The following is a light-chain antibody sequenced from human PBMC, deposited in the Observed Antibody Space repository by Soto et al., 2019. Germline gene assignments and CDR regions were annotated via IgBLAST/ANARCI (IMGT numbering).Light chain of an antibody. Sequence: EVGLTQSAVTPSLYPGERATVSCRASQSISSIYLAWYQQRPGQAPRLLIYDASNRATGIPARFSGSGSGTDFTLTIDNLEPEDFAIYYCQQRNNWPPITFGQGTRLENK. J-gene: IGKJ5*01. CDR2: DAS. V-gene: IGKV3-11*01. CDR1: QSISSIY. CDR3: QQRNNWPPIT.